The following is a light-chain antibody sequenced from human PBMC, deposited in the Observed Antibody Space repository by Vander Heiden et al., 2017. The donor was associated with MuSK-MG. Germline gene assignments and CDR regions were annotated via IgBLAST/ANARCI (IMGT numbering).Light chain of an antibody. J-gene: IGKJ3*01. CDR3: QQYYSTPFT. CDR2: WAS. Sequence: DIVMTQSPDSLAVSLGERATINCKSSQNVLFNSNNKNYLAWYQQKPGQPPKLLIYWASTRESGVPDRFSGSGSGTDFTLIISSLQAEDVAIYYCQQYYSTPFTFGPGTKVXVK. CDR1: QNVLFNSNNKNY. V-gene: IGKV4-1*01.